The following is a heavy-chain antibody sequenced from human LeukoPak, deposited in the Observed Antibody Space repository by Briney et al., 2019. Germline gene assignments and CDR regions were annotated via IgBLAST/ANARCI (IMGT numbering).Heavy chain of an antibody. D-gene: IGHD2-15*01. J-gene: IGHJ6*02. CDR1: GGSISIISYY. CDR2: IYYSGAT. V-gene: IGHV4-39*01. CDR3: ARMSCSGGSCHGYYYYGMDV. Sequence: SETLSLTCTVSGGSISIISYYWGWIRQPPGKGLEWIGSIYYSGATYYNPSLKGRLTISVDTSQTQFSLKLSSVTAADTAVYYCARMSCSGGSCHGYYYYGMDVWGQGTTATVSS.